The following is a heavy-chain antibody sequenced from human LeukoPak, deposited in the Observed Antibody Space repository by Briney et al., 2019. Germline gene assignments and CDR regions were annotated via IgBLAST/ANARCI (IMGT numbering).Heavy chain of an antibody. Sequence: KSSETLSLTCTVSGSSISPFYWNWIRQPPGKGLEWIGFISSSGSTKYNPSLKGRVTISLDTSKNQFSLKLMSVTAADTALYFCARVDGDGYNIPDYWGQGTLVTVSS. CDR2: ISSSGST. D-gene: IGHD5-24*01. CDR1: GSSISPFY. V-gene: IGHV4-4*08. J-gene: IGHJ4*02. CDR3: ARVDGDGYNIPDY.